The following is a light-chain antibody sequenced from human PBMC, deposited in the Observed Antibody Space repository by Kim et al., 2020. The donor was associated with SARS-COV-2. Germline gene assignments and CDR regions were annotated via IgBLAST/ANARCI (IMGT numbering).Light chain of an antibody. CDR1: SSNIGSNY. Sequence: VTTSCSGSSSNIGSNYVYWYQQLPGTAPKLLIYRNNQRPSGVPDRFSGSKSGTSASLAISGLRSEDEADYYCAAWDDSLSGPHVVFGGGTQLTVL. J-gene: IGLJ2*01. CDR3: AAWDDSLSGPHVV. CDR2: RNN. V-gene: IGLV1-47*01.